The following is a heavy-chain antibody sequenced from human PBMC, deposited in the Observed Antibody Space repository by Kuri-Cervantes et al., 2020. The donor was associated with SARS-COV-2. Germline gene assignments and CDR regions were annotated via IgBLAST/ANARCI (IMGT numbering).Heavy chain of an antibody. CDR2: ISYDGSNK. Sequence: GESLKISCAASGFTLSSYAMHWVRQAPGKGLAWVAVISYDGSNKYYAASVKGRFTISRDNSKNTLYLQMNSLRAEDTAVYYCARDPQRYFDWLLSYYYYGMDVWGQGTTVTVSS. CDR3: ARDPQRYFDWLLSYYYYGMDV. CDR1: GFTLSSYA. J-gene: IGHJ6*02. V-gene: IGHV3-30-3*01. D-gene: IGHD3-9*01.